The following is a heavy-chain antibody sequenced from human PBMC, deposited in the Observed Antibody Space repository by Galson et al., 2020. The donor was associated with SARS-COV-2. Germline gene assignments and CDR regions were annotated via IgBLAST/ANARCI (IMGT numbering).Heavy chain of an antibody. CDR2: ISGSGVSK. V-gene: IGHV3-23*01. CDR3: AKELWFGESAFDAFDV. Sequence: TGGSLRLSCVASGFIFNTYAMSWVRQAPGKGLEWVSGISGSGVSKYYADSVKGRFTISRDNSKNMLYLQMNSLRAEDTAVYYCAKELWFGESAFDAFDVWGQGTMVTVSS. J-gene: IGHJ3*01. CDR1: GFIFNTYA. D-gene: IGHD3-10*01.